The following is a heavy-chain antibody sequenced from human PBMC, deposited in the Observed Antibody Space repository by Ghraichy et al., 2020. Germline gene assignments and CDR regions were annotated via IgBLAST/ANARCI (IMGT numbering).Heavy chain of an antibody. J-gene: IGHJ4*02. CDR2: ISGSGGST. V-gene: IGHV3-23*01. D-gene: IGHD6-13*01. CDR3: ATRGVIAAAGPFDY. Sequence: GESLNISCAASGFTFSSYAMSWVRQAPGKGLEWVSTISGSGGSTYYADSVKGRFTISRDNSKNTLYLQMNSLRAEDTAVYYCATRGVIAAAGPFDYWGQGTLVTVSS. CDR1: GFTFSSYA.